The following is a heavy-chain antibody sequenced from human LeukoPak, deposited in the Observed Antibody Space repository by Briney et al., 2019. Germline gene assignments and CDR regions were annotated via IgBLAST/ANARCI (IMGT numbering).Heavy chain of an antibody. CDR2: IYYSRST. J-gene: IGHJ4*02. CDR3: VDFDFDY. CDR1: GGSISSSSYY. V-gene: IGHV4-39*07. Sequence: PSETLSLTCTVSGGSISSSSYYWGWIRQPPGKGLEWIGSIYYSRSTYYNPSLKSRVTISVDTSKNQFSLKLSSVTAADTAVYYCVDFDFDYWGQGTLVTVSS.